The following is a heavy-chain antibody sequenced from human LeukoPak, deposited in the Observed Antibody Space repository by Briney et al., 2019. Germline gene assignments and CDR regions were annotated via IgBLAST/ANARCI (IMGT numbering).Heavy chain of an antibody. D-gene: IGHD3-3*01. V-gene: IGHV4-61*01. CDR2: IYYSGST. J-gene: IGHJ5*02. CDR3: ARDTPVHYDFRSGPRWFDT. CDR1: GGSISSSSYY. Sequence: SETLSLTCTVSGGSISSSSYYWGWIRQPPGKGLEWIGYIYYSGSTNYNPSLKSRVTISVDTSKNQFSLKLSSVTAADTAVYYCARDTPVHYDFRSGPRWFDTWGQRTLVTVSS.